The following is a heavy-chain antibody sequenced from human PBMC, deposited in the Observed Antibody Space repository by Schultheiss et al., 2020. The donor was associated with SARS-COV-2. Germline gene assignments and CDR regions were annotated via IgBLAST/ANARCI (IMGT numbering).Heavy chain of an antibody. J-gene: IGHJ5*02. CDR3: AAGGSNWNYRFDP. V-gene: IGHV1-2*02. Sequence: ASVKVSCKASGGTFSSYAISWVRQAPGQGLEWMGWMNPNSGGTNYAQKFQGRVTMTRDTSISTAYMELSSLRSEDTAVYYCAAGGSNWNYRFDPWGQGTLVTVSS. D-gene: IGHD1-7*01. CDR1: GGTFSSYA. CDR2: MNPNSGGT.